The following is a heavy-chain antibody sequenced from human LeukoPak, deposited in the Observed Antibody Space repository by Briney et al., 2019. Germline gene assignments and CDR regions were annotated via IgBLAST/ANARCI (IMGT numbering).Heavy chain of an antibody. J-gene: IGHJ4*02. CDR2: ISAYNDNT. Sequence: GASVKVSCKASGYTFTSYGISWVRQAPGQGLEWMGWISAYNDNTNYAQKFQGRVTMTTDTSTSTAYMEVRSLRSDDTAVYYCTRDLGVDTTMIFFDYWGQGSLVTVSS. CDR3: TRDLGVDTTMIFFDY. CDR1: GYTFTSYG. V-gene: IGHV1-18*01. D-gene: IGHD5-18*01.